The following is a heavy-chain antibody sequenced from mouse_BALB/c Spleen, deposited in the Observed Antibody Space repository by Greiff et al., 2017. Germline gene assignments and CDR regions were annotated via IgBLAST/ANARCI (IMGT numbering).Heavy chain of an antibody. CDR1: GYTFTSYW. D-gene: IGHD2-4*01. Sequence: QVQLQQPGAELVKPGASVKLSCKASGYTFTSYWMHWVKQRPGQGLEWIGEINPSNGRTNYNEKFKSKATLTVDKSSSTAYMQLSSLTSEDSAVYYCARTYYDYDGYAMDYWGQGTSVTVSS. CDR2: INPSNGRT. J-gene: IGHJ4*01. V-gene: IGHV1S81*02. CDR3: ARTYYDYDGYAMDY.